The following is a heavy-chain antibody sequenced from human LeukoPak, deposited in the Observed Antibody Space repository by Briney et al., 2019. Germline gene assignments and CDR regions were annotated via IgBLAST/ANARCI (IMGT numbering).Heavy chain of an antibody. D-gene: IGHD2-15*01. J-gene: IGHJ6*03. CDR2: IHTSGST. CDR1: GESFSDYY. Sequence: SETLSLTCAVYGESFSDYYWSWIRQPAGKGLEWIGRIHTSGSTNYNPSLKSRVTMSVDTSKNQFSLKLNSVTAADTAVYYCASFYCSGGSCYQYYSYYYMDVWGKGTTVTISS. V-gene: IGHV4-59*10. CDR3: ASFYCSGGSCYQYYSYYYMDV.